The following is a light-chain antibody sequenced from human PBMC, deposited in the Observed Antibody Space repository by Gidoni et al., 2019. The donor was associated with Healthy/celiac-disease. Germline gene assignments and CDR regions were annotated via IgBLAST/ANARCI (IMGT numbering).Light chain of an antibody. CDR1: QSVSSY. V-gene: IGKV3-11*01. J-gene: IGKJ1*01. CDR3: QQRSNLWT. Sequence: EFVLTQSPATLSLSPGERATLSCRASQSVSSYLAWYQQKPGQAPRLLIYDASNRATGIPARFSGSGSGTNFTLTISNLEPEDFAVYYCQQRSNLWTFGQGTKVEIK. CDR2: DAS.